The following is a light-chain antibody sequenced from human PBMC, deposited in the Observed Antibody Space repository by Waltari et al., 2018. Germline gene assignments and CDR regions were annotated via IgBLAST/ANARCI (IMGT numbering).Light chain of an antibody. V-gene: IGLV1-40*01. CDR2: GNS. CDR3: QSYDRSLSGWV. Sequence: QSVLTQPPSVSGAPGQRVTIPCTASSPNIGAGYDVQWYQKLPGTAPKPRLDGNSNRPSGVPDRLSGSKSGSSASLAITGLQAEDEADYYCQSYDRSLSGWVFGGGTKLTVL. CDR1: SPNIGAGYD. J-gene: IGLJ3*02.